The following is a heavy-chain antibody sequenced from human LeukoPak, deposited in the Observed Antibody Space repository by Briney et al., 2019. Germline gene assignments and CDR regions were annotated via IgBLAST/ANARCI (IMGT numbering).Heavy chain of an antibody. CDR1: GFTFTSYS. Sequence: RGSLRLSCAASGFTFTSYSMNWVRQAPGKGLEWVSITRSSNGHIYYADSVKGRFTISRDKAKKSLYLQMNSLRAEDTAVYYCARGEGPSTLDYWGQGTLVTVSS. D-gene: IGHD3-3*02. CDR2: TRSSNGHI. CDR3: ARGEGPSTLDY. J-gene: IGHJ4*02. V-gene: IGHV3-21*01.